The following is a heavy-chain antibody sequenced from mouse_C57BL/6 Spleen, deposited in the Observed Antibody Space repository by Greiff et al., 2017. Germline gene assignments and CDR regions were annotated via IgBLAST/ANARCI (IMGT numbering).Heavy chain of an antibody. CDR3: AVVTSDGYAMDY. CDR1: GYAFTNYL. Sequence: VQLQQSGAELVRPGTSVKVSCKASGYAFTNYLIEWVKQRPGQGLEWIGVINPGSGGTNYNEKFKGKATLTADKSSSTAYMQLSSRTSEDAAVYFCAVVTSDGYAMDYWGQGTSVTVAS. V-gene: IGHV1-54*01. J-gene: IGHJ4*01. CDR2: INPGSGGT. D-gene: IGHD2-2*01.